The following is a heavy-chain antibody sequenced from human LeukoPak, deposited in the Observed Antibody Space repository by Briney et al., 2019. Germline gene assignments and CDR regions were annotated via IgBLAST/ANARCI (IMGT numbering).Heavy chain of an antibody. V-gene: IGHV3-49*03. Sequence: GGSLRLSCTASGFTFGDYAMSWFRQAPGKGMAWVGSIRSKAYGGTTEYAVSVKGRFTISRDDSKSIDYLQMNSLKTEDTAVYYCTREGTYGYYYFDDYWGQGTLVTVSS. CDR2: IRSKAYGGTT. D-gene: IGHD3-22*01. J-gene: IGHJ4*02. CDR3: TREGTYGYYYFDDY. CDR1: GFTFGDYA.